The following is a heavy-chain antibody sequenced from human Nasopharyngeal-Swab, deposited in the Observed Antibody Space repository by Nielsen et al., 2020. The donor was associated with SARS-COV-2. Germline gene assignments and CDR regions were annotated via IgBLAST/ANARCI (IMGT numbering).Heavy chain of an antibody. CDR1: GYTFTGYY. J-gene: IGHJ5*02. V-gene: IGHV1-2*06. CDR3: ASYGDYYDSSGS. CDR2: INPNSGGT. D-gene: IGHD3-22*01. Sequence: ASVKVSGKASGYTFTGYYMQWVRKAPGQGLEWMGRINPNSGGTNYAQKFQGRVTMTRDTSISTAYMELSRLRSDDTAVYYCASYGDYYDSSGSWGQGTLVTVSS.